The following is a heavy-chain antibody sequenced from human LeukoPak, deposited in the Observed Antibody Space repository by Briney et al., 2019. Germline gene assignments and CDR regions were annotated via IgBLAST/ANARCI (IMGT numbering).Heavy chain of an antibody. CDR1: GFSFSRSS. D-gene: IGHD3-22*01. CDR3: AREYYYDEDAGNY. V-gene: IGHV3-21*01. J-gene: IGHJ4*02. Sequence: GGSLRLSCAASGFSFSRSSMGWVRQAPGKGLEWVSSITASSTYICYADSVKGRFTISRDNVEKSVYLHMNSVRAEETAVYYCAREYYYDEDAGNYWGQGILVTVSS. CDR2: ITASSTYI.